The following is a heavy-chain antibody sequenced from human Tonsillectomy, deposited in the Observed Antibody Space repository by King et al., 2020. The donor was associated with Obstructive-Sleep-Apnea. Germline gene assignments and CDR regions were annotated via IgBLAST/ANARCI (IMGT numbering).Heavy chain of an antibody. CDR3: AQDFSAAATPLSYLYYGMDV. CDR2: ISYDGSNK. D-gene: IGHD6-13*01. Sequence: VQLVESGGGVVQPGRSLRLSCVVSGFTFSSYGMHWVRQAPGKGLEWVAVISYDGSNKHYADSVKGRFTISRDNSKNTLYLQMNSLSAEDTAVYYCAQDFSAAATPLSYLYYGMDVWGQGTTVTVSS. CDR1: GFTFSSYG. V-gene: IGHV3-30*18. J-gene: IGHJ6*02.